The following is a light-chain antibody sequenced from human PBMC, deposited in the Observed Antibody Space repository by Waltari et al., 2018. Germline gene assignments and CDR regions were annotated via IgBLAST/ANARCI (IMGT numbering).Light chain of an antibody. Sequence: SYELTQAPSVSVSPGQTASITCSGDKLGDHYLNWYQHKPGQSPVLVIYQNSKRRSGIPERFSGSISRKTATLTISAAQAMDEADYYCQAWDSGTVVFGGGTKLTVL. CDR3: QAWDSGTVV. J-gene: IGLJ2*01. CDR1: KLGDHY. CDR2: QNS. V-gene: IGLV3-1*01.